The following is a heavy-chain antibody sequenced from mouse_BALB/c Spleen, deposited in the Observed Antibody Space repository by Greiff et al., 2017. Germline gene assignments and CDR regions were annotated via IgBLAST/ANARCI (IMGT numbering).Heavy chain of an antibody. CDR1: GYTFTDYA. CDR2: ISTYYGDA. Sequence: VMLVESGAELVRPGVSVKISCKGSGYTFTDYAMHWVKQSHAKSLEWIGVISTYYGDASYNQKFKGKATMTVDKSSSTAYMELARLTSEDSAIYYCARGDSLLRLFDYWGQGTTLTVSS. D-gene: IGHD1-2*01. V-gene: IGHV1S137*01. CDR3: ARGDSLLRLFDY. J-gene: IGHJ2*01.